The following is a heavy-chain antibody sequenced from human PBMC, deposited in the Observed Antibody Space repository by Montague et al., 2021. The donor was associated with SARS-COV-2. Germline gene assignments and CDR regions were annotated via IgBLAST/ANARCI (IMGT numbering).Heavy chain of an antibody. CDR3: SLSYCGGDCHSYNPIRNPFDS. J-gene: IGHJ4*02. V-gene: IGHV2-5*02. CDR1: GFSLSSRGVG. D-gene: IGHD2-21*02. Sequence: PALVKPTQTLTLTCTFSGFSLSSRGVGVGWLRQPPGKALEWLALVYWDDDKRYSPSLKSRLTITKDTSRKLVVLTMTNMDPVDTATYYCSLSYCGGDCHSYNPIRNPFDSWGQGTRVTVSS. CDR2: VYWDDDK.